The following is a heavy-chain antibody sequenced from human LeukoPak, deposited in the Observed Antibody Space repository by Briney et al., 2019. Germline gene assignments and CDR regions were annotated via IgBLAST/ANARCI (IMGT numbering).Heavy chain of an antibody. Sequence: PGGSLRLSCAASGFTFSIAWMTWVRQAPGKGLECVGRIKSKTDGGTTDYAAPVKGRFTISRDDSKNTLYPHMNSLKTEDTAVYYCTTDYSGSYFYAFDIWGQGTMVTVSS. J-gene: IGHJ3*02. CDR1: GFTFSIAW. CDR3: TTDYSGSYFYAFDI. V-gene: IGHV3-15*01. CDR2: IKSKTDGGTT. D-gene: IGHD1-26*01.